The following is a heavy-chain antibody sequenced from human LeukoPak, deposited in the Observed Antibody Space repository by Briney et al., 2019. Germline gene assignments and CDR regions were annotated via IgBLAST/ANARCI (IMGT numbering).Heavy chain of an antibody. CDR1: GGSINNYY. D-gene: IGHD2-21*01. V-gene: IGHV4-59*01. J-gene: IGHJ5*02. CDR3: ATGGRLFPLYS. Sequence: SETLSLTCIVSGGSINNYYWSWIRQPPGKGLEWIGYIYYSGSTKYNPSLKSRVTISVDTSKNQFSLKLSYVTAEDTAVYFCATGGRLFPLYSWGQGTLVTVSS. CDR2: IYYSGST.